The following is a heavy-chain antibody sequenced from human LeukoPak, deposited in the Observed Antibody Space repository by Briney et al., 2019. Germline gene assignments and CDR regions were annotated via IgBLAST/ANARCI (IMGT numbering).Heavy chain of an antibody. V-gene: IGHV1-46*01. CDR1: GYTFINYY. D-gene: IGHD5-18*01. CDR3: ARPVDTASLVN. J-gene: IGHJ4*02. CDR2: INPSGGSA. Sequence: ASVKVSCKASGYTFINYYMQWVRQAPGQGLEWMGIINPSGGSAYYAQKFQGRVTMTSDVSTSTFHMELSSLRSEDTAVYYCARPVDTASLVNWGQGTLVTVSS.